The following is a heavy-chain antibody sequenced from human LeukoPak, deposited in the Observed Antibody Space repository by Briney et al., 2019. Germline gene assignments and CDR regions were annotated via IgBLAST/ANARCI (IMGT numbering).Heavy chain of an antibody. CDR1: GYTFTSYD. D-gene: IGHD5-12*01. V-gene: IGHV1-46*01. J-gene: IGHJ4*02. CDR3: AREADIVATDARGFDY. Sequence: ASVKVSCKASGYTFTSYDINWVRQAPGQGLEWMGIINPSGGSTSYAQKFQGRVTMTRDTSTSTVYMELSSLRSEDTAVYYCAREADIVATDARGFDYWGQGTLVTVSS. CDR2: INPSGGST.